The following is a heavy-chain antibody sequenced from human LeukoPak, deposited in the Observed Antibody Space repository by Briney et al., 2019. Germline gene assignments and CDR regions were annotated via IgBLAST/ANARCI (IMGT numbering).Heavy chain of an antibody. D-gene: IGHD1-26*01. J-gene: IGHJ4*02. Sequence: PGGSLRLSCAASGFTFSSYGMHWVRQAPGKGLEWVAFIRYDGSNKYYADSVKGRFTISRDNAKNTLYLQMNSLRAEDTAVYYCARLWSPYSGSYYGVDYWGQGTLVTVSS. CDR1: GFTFSSYG. CDR2: IRYDGSNK. CDR3: ARLWSPYSGSYYGVDY. V-gene: IGHV3-30*02.